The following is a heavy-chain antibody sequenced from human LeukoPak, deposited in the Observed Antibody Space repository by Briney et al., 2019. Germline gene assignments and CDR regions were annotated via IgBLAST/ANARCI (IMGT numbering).Heavy chain of an antibody. J-gene: IGHJ4*02. CDR1: GFTFSSHW. Sequence: GGSLRLSCAASGFTFSSHWMTWVRQAPGKGLEWVANIKEDGTRKNYMDSVKGRFTISRDNAKNSLYLQMNSLRAEDTAVYYCARGSTYYDSSGQVPFDYWGQGTLVTVSS. CDR2: IKEDGTRK. D-gene: IGHD3-22*01. V-gene: IGHV3-7*01. CDR3: ARGSTYYDSSGQVPFDY.